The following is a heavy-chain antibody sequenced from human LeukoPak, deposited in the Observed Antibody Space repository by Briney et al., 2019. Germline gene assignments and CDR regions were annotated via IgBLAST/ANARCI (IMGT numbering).Heavy chain of an antibody. D-gene: IGHD3-10*01. Sequence: PGGSLRLSCAASGFTFSSYGMHWVRQAPGKGLEWVAFIRYDGSNKYYADSVKGRFTISRDNSKNTLYLQMNSLRAEDTAVYYCAKDIGRFEELLHPVYYMDVWGKGTTVTVSS. CDR1: GFTFSSYG. CDR2: IRYDGSNK. J-gene: IGHJ6*03. CDR3: AKDIGRFEELLHPVYYMDV. V-gene: IGHV3-30*02.